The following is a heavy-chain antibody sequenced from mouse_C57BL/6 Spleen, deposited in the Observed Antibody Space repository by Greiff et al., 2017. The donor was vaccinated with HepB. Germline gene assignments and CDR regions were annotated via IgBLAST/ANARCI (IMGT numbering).Heavy chain of an antibody. Sequence: QVQLQQPGAELVKPGASVKLSCKASGYTFTEYTIHWVKQRSGQGLEWIGWFYTGSGSIKYNEKFKDKATLTADKSSSTVYMELSRLTSEDSAVYFCATQLRGLSWFAYWGQGTLVTVSA. CDR3: ATQLRGLSWFAY. V-gene: IGHV1-62-2*01. CDR1: GYTFTEYT. CDR2: FYTGSGSI. D-gene: IGHD3-1*01. J-gene: IGHJ3*01.